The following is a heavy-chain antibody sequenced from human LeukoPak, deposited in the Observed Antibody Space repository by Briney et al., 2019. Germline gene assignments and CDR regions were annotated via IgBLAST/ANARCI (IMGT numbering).Heavy chain of an antibody. V-gene: IGHV1-46*01. Sequence: ASVKVSCKASGYTFTNYYMHWVRQAPGQGLEWMGIINSNSGSTSHGQKFQGRVSMTRDTSKNQFSLKLSSVTAADTAVYYCARGVYIAAAQYAYWGQGTLVTVSS. J-gene: IGHJ4*02. CDR1: GYTFTNYY. D-gene: IGHD6-13*01. CDR2: INSNSGST. CDR3: ARGVYIAAAQYAY.